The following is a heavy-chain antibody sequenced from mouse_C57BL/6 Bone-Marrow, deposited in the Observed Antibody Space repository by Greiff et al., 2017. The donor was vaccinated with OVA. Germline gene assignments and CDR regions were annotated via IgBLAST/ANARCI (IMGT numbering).Heavy chain of an antibody. D-gene: IGHD1-1*02. CDR1: GYTFTSYW. V-gene: IGHV1-69*01. J-gene: IGHJ3*01. CDR2: IDPSDSYT. Sequence: QVQLKQPGAELVMPGASVKLSCKASGYTFTSYWMHWVKQRPGQGLEWIGEIDPSDSYTNYNQKFKGKSTLTVDKSSSTAYMQLSSLTSEDSAVYYCARGNYGHWFAYWGQGTLVTVSA. CDR3: ARGNYGHWFAY.